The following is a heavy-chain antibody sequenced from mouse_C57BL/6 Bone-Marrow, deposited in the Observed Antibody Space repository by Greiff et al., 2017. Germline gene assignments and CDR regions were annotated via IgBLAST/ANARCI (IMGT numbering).Heavy chain of an antibody. CDR2: IRNKANGYTT. J-gene: IGHJ1*03. CDR1: GFTFTDYY. CDR3: ARLYGNYVLYFDV. V-gene: IGHV7-3*01. Sequence: EVMLVESGGGLVQPGGSLSLSCAASGFTFTDYYMSWVRQPPGQALEWLGFIRNKANGYTTEYSASVKGRFTISRDNSPSILYLQMNALRAEDSATYYCARLYGNYVLYFDVWGTGTTVTVSS. D-gene: IGHD2-1*01.